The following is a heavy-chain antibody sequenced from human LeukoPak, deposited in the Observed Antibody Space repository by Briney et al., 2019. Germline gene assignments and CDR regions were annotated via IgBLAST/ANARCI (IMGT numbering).Heavy chain of an antibody. Sequence: GGSLRLSCAASGFTFSSYGMHWVRQAPGKGLEWVAFIRYDGSNKYYADSVKGRFTISRDNSKNTLYLQMNSLGAEDTAVYYCARGGGSYEGPDYWGQGTLVTVSS. CDR2: IRYDGSNK. D-gene: IGHD1-26*01. J-gene: IGHJ4*02. CDR3: ARGGGSYEGPDY. CDR1: GFTFSSYG. V-gene: IGHV3-30*02.